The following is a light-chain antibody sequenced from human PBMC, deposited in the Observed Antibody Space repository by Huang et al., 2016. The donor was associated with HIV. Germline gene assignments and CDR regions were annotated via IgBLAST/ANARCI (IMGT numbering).Light chain of an antibody. Sequence: DIVMTQSLDPLAVSLGERAPINCKSSQRILYNSDKKNYLAWYQQKPGQPPKLLIYWASTRESGVPDRFSGSGSGTDFTLTISSLQAGDVAVYYCQQYYGSPPTFGQGTKVEIK. V-gene: IGKV4-1*01. CDR2: WAS. CDR3: QQYYGSPPT. J-gene: IGKJ1*01. CDR1: QRILYNSDKKNY.